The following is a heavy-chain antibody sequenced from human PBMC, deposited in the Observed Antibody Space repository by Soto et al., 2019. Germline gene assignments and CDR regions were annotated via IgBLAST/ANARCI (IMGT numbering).Heavy chain of an antibody. Sequence: TGGSLRLSCAASGFTFSSYSMNWARQAPGKGLEWVSYISSSSSTIYYADSVKGRFTISRDNAKNSLYLQMNSLRAEDTAVYYCARDPYGSGSSRWGQGTLVTVSS. CDR1: GFTFSSYS. D-gene: IGHD3-10*01. V-gene: IGHV3-48*01. CDR2: ISSSSSTI. J-gene: IGHJ4*02. CDR3: ARDPYGSGSSR.